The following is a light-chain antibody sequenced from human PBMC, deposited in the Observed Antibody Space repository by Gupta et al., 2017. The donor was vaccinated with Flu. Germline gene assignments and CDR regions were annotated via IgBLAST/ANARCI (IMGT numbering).Light chain of an antibody. CDR3: HQYGTSPFT. CDR1: SSSY. V-gene: IGKV3-20*01. J-gene: IGKJ3*01. CDR2: AAS. Sequence: SSSYLAWYQQKPGHAPRLLIYAASSRATGLPDRSSGSGSGTDFTLTISRLDPEDLAVYYCHQYGTSPFTFGPGTNVHIK.